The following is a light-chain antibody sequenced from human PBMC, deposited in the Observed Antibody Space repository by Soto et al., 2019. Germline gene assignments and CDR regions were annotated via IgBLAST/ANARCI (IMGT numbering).Light chain of an antibody. V-gene: IGKV1-5*03. CDR2: KAS. CDR1: QSIDRW. Sequence: DIQMTQSPSTLSASVGDRVTITCRASQSIDRWLAWYQQKPGKAPNLLIYKASTLESGVPFRFSGSGAGTEFTLTISSLQPEDFATYYCQHYSSFPFAFGPGTKVEIK. CDR3: QHYSSFPFA. J-gene: IGKJ3*01.